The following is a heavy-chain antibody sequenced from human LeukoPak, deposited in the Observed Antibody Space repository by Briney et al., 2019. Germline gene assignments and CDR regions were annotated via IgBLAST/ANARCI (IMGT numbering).Heavy chain of an antibody. CDR2: IYYTGSA. J-gene: IGHJ4*02. D-gene: IGHD3-22*01. V-gene: IGHV4-59*01. Sequence: KPSETLSLTCTVSDGSINNYYWGWIRQPPGRGLDWIGYIYYTGSANYNPSLESRVTIPVDTSKNQCSLKLSSVTAADTAVYCCARNFGYYDSSGEARWGQGTLVTVSS. CDR1: DGSINNYY. CDR3: ARNFGYYDSSGEAR.